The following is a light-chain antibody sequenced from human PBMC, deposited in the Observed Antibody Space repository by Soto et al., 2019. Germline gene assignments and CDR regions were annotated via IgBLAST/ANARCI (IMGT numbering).Light chain of an antibody. Sequence: DIQMTQSPSTLSASLGDRVTITCRASQTVNAWLAWYQHKPGKAPKPLIYDASILESGVPARFSGSGSGTEFILTISSLQPEDFAVYYCQQYDNSAWTFGQGTKVDIK. V-gene: IGKV1-5*01. CDR2: DAS. CDR3: QQYDNSAWT. CDR1: QTVNAW. J-gene: IGKJ1*01.